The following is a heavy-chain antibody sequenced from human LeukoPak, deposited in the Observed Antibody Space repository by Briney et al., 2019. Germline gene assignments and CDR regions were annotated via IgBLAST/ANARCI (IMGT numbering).Heavy chain of an antibody. D-gene: IGHD2-2*01. CDR3: ARYCSSTSCSWVDY. J-gene: IGHJ4*02. CDR1: GGFNTHYY. V-gene: IGHV4-59*01. Sequence: SETLSLTCSVSGGFNTHYYWSWIRQPPGKGLEWIGYIYYSGSTNYNPSLKSRVTISVDTSKNQFSLKLSSVTAADTAVYYCARYCSSTSCSWVDYWGQGTLATVSS. CDR2: IYYSGST.